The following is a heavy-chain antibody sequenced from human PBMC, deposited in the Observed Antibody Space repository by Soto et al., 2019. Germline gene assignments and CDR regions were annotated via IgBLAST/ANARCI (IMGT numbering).Heavy chain of an antibody. Sequence: PGGSLRLSFEASGFTFSGYWMSWVRQAPGKGLEWVAVIKHDGSVQYYVDSVKGRFTISRDNAKNRLYLQMNGLRAEDTALYYCARAPYSNAWYRFDLWGKGTLVTV. V-gene: IGHV3-7*03. CDR3: ARAPYSNAWYRFDL. CDR2: IKHDGSVQ. J-gene: IGHJ4*02. D-gene: IGHD4-4*01. CDR1: GFTFSGYW.